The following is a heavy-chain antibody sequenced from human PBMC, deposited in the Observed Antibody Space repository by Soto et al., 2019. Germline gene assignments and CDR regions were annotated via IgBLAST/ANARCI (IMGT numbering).Heavy chain of an antibody. J-gene: IGHJ4*02. D-gene: IGHD3-10*02. CDR1: GVPIRSYF. CDR2: IYYSGST. Sequence: SETLSLTCTVSGVPIRSYFWSWIRQPPGKGLEWIGYIYYSGSTNYNPSFKIRFTISVDTSKNQFSLKLSYVTAADTAVYYCASRLGTMLFYDWGQGTLVTVSS. V-gene: IGHV4-59*01. CDR3: ASRLGTMLFYD.